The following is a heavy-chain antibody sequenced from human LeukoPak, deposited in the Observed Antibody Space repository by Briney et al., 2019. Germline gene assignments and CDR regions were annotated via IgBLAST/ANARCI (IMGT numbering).Heavy chain of an antibody. J-gene: IGHJ4*02. D-gene: IGHD2-15*01. V-gene: IGHV4-38-2*01. CDR3: ARLDIVVVVAATGGYYFDY. CDR2: IYHSGST. CDR1: GYSISSGYY. Sequence: KPSETLSLTCAVSGYSISSGYYWGWIRQPPGKGLEWIGSIYHSGSTYYNPSLKSRVTISVDTSNNQFSLKLSSVTAADTAVYYCARLDIVVVVAATGGYYFDYWGQGTLVTVSS.